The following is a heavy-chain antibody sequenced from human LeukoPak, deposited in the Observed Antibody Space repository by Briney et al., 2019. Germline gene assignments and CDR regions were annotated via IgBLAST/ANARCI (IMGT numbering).Heavy chain of an antibody. V-gene: IGHV1-69*02. J-gene: IGHJ3*02. CDR1: GGTFSSYT. CDR3: ASDRSSAVDAFDI. D-gene: IGHD6-13*01. CDR2: IIPILGIA. Sequence: GSSVKDSCKASGGTFSSYTISWVRQAPGQGLEWMGRIIPILGIANYAQKFQGRVTITADKSTSTAYMELSSLRSEDTAVYYCASDRSSAVDAFDIWGQGTMVTVSS.